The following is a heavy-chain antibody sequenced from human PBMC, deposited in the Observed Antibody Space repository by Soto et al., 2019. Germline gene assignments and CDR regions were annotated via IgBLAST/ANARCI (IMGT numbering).Heavy chain of an antibody. Sequence: EVQLVESGGGLVKPGGSLRLSCAASGFTFSNAWMNWVRQAPGKGLEWVGRIKSKTHGGTTDYAAPVKGRFTISRDDSKNTLYLQMNSLKTEDTAVYYCTTDKTSLRFLEWLYYYYGMDVWGQGTTVTVSS. CDR2: IKSKTHGGTT. J-gene: IGHJ6*02. CDR1: GFTFSNAW. V-gene: IGHV3-15*07. D-gene: IGHD3-3*01. CDR3: TTDKTSLRFLEWLYYYYGMDV.